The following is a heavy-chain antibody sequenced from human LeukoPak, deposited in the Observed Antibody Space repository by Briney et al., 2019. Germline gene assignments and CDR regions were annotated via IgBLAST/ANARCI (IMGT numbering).Heavy chain of an antibody. J-gene: IGHJ4*02. CDR1: GGTFSSYT. CDR2: TIPILGIA. Sequence: SVKVSCKASGGTFSSYTISWVRQAPGQGLEWMGRTIPILGIANYAQKFQGRVTITADKSTSTAYMELSSLRSEDTAVYYCAREFYYYDSSGQIDYWGQGTLVTVSS. D-gene: IGHD3-22*01. CDR3: AREFYYYDSSGQIDY. V-gene: IGHV1-69*04.